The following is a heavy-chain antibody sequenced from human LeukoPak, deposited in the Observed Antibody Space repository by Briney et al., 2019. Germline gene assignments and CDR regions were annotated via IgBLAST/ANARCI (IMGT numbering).Heavy chain of an antibody. CDR3: AKDLRPLLWFGELVEYFQH. CDR2: ISYDGSNK. D-gene: IGHD3-10*01. Sequence: GRSLRLSCAASGFTFSSYGMHWVRQAPGKGLEWVAVISYDGSNKYYADSVKGRFTISRDNSKNTLYLQMNSLRAEDTAVYYCAKDLRPLLWFGELVEYFQHWGQGTLVTVSS. V-gene: IGHV3-30*18. J-gene: IGHJ1*01. CDR1: GFTFSSYG.